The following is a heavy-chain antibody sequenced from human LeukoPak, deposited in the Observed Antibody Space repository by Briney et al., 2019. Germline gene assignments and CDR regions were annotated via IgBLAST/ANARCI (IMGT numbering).Heavy chain of an antibody. CDR2: IYSGGGT. J-gene: IGHJ4*02. V-gene: IGHV3-66*01. Sequence: GGSLRLSCAASGFTVSDNYMSWVRQAPGKGLEWVSVIYSGGGTYYSHSVKGRFTISRDNSKNTVYLQMNTLRVEDTAVYYCVRDEGFHGSGSNWGPGTLVTVSS. CDR3: VRDEGFHGSGSN. D-gene: IGHD3-10*01. CDR1: GFTVSDNY.